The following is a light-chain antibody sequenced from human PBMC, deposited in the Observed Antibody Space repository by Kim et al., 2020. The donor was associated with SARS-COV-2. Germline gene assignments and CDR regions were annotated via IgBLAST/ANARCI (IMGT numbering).Light chain of an antibody. V-gene: IGKV1-39*01. J-gene: IGKJ2*01. CDR2: TAS. Sequence: ASVGDGVTSACRASRTVTTFLNWYQQRPGKAPKLLIHTASKLQSGVPSRFTGSGSGTDFTLTINNLQPEDFATYYCQQSYTTPEYTFGQGTKLEI. CDR1: RTVTTF. CDR3: QQSYTTPEYT.